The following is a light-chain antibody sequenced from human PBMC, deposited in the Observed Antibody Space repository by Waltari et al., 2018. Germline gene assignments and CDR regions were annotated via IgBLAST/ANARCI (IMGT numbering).Light chain of an antibody. V-gene: IGLV4-69*01. Sequence: QLVLTQSPSASASLGASVKLTCTLSSGHINNVIAWLQQRPEKGPRYLMKVNSDGSHNKGDEIPDRFSGSGSGAERYLSISSLQSEDEADYICQTGAHGTWVFGGGTKLTVL. CDR3: QTGAHGTWV. CDR2: VNSDGSH. J-gene: IGLJ3*02. CDR1: SGHINNV.